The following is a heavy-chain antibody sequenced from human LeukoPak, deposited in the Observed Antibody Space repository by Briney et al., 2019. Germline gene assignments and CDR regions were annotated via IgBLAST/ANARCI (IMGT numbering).Heavy chain of an antibody. CDR1: GGSITSTNW. D-gene: IGHD2-8*01. CDR2: ISLSGLT. J-gene: IGHJ4*02. V-gene: IGHV4-4*01. CDR3: SRENGAFSPFGY. Sequence: SGTLSLTCGASGGSITSTNWWSWVRQPPGQGLEWIGEISLSGLTNYNPSLKSRVTMALDKSKNHLSLNLTSVTAADTAVYCCSRENGAFSPFGYWGQGTLVTVPS.